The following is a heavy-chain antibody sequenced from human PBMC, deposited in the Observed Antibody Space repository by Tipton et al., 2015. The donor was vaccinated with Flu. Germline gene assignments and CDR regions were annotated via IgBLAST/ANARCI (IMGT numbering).Heavy chain of an antibody. J-gene: IGHJ3*01. CDR1: GFTFSSYE. D-gene: IGHD4-17*01. V-gene: IGHV3-48*03. CDR2: ISSRGSSI. CDR3: AKDRDYGDWVGSDAFDV. Sequence: SLRLSCAASGFTFSSYEMNWVRQAPGKGLEWVSYISSRGSSIFYADSVKGRFTVSRDNAKNSLYLQMNSLRAEDTAVYYCAKDRDYGDWVGSDAFDVWGQGTMVTVSP.